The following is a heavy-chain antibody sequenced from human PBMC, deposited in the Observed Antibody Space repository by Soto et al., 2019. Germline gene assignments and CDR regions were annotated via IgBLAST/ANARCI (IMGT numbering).Heavy chain of an antibody. V-gene: IGHV4-34*01. D-gene: IGHD6-6*01. Sequence: PSETLSLTCAVYGGSFSGYYWSWIRQPPGKGLEWIGEINHSGSTNYNPSLKSRVTISVDTSKNQFSLKLSSVTAADTAVYYCASNGGGIAARPGIAYWGKGTLVTVPS. J-gene: IGHJ4*02. CDR1: GGSFSGYY. CDR3: ASNGGGIAARPGIAY. CDR2: INHSGST.